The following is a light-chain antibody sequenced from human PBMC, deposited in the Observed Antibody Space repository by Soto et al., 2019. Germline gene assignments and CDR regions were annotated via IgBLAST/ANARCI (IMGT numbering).Light chain of an antibody. CDR1: QSVSLN. CDR3: QQDNHWPET. Sequence: EIVMTQSPATLSVSPGERATLSCRASQSVSLNLAWYQQRPGQAPRLLIYGASTRATGIPVRFSGSGSGTDFTLTISSLQSEDFAVFYCQQDNHWPETFGQGTKVEI. CDR2: GAS. J-gene: IGKJ1*01. V-gene: IGKV3-15*01.